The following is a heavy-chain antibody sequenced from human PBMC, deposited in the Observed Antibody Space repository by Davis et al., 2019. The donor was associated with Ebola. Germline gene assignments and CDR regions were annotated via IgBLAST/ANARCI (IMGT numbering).Heavy chain of an antibody. D-gene: IGHD3-22*01. CDR1: GFTFRSFW. J-gene: IGHJ4*02. V-gene: IGHV3-74*01. CDR2: IDSDGTST. CDR3: AREYYYEELDY. Sequence: PGGSLRLSCAASGFTFRSFWMHWVRQAPGKGLVWVSRIDSDGTSTIYADSVKGRFTISRDNAKNTLHLQMSALRAEDTAIYYCAREYYYEELDYWGQGILVTVSS.